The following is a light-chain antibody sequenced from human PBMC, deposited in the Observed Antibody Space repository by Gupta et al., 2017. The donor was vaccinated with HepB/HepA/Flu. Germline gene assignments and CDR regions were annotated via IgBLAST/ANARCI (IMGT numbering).Light chain of an antibody. CDR1: HDINKY. J-gene: IGKJ3*01. Sequence: DIQMTQSPSSLSASVGDRVTITCQASHDINKYLNWYQQKPGKAPKLLIYDASNLETGVPSRFSGSGSGTDFTFTINSLQPEDIATYYCQQDDNLRAFGHGTKVDIK. CDR3: QQDDNLRA. V-gene: IGKV1-33*01. CDR2: DAS.